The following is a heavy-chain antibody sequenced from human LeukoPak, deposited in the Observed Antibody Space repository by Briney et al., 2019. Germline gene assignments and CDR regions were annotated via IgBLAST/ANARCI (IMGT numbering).Heavy chain of an antibody. V-gene: IGHV3-30*02. CDR3: TKDFNWGWDY. CDR2: IQHDGNDK. D-gene: IGHD7-27*01. Sequence: PGGALRLSCAAPGFTFSSNNMPSVRQAPGKGLEWVTFIQHDGNDKYYADSVKGRFTISRDNSKNTLYLQMNSLRAEDTAMYYCTKDFNWGWDYWGQGTLVTVSS. J-gene: IGHJ4*02. CDR1: GFTFSSNN.